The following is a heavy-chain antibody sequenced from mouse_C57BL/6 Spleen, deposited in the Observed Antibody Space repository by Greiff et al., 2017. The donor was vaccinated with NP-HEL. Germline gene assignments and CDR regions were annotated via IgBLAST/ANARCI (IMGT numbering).Heavy chain of an antibody. CDR2: INPSNGGT. J-gene: IGHJ2*01. V-gene: IGHV1-53*01. Sequence: VQLQQPGTELVKPGASVKLSCKASGYTFTSYWMLWVKQRPGQGLEWIGNINPSNGGTNYNEKFKSKATLTVDKSSSTAYMQLSSLTSEDSAVYYCARLGISRGGFDYWGQGTTLTVSS. CDR3: ARLGISRGGFDY. CDR1: GYTFTSYW. D-gene: IGHD2-14*01.